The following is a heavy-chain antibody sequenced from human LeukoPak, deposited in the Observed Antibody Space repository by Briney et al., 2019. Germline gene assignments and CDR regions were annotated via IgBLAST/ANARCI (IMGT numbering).Heavy chain of an antibody. CDR2: MNPNSGNT. CDR1: GYTFTSYD. CDR3: ARAGVDYSDNWFDP. J-gene: IGHJ5*02. D-gene: IGHD4-11*01. Sequence: ASVKVSCKASGYTFTSYDINWVRQATGQGLEWMGWMNPNSGNTGYAQRFQGRVTITRSTSISTAYMELSSLRSEDTAVYYCARAGVDYSDNWFDPWGQGTLVTVSS. V-gene: IGHV1-8*03.